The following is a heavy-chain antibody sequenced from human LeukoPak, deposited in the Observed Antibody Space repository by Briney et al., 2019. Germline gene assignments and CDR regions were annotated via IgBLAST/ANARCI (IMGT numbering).Heavy chain of an antibody. Sequence: ASVKVSCKASGDTFSSYAITWVRQAPGQGLEWMGGIIPIFDTSNYAQKSQGRVTFTSDDSTSTAYMELSSLRSEDTAVYYCARDRSGYDGDYYYYYYMDVWGKGTTVTVSS. CDR1: GDTFSSYA. V-gene: IGHV1-69*01. CDR2: IIPIFDTS. CDR3: ARDRSGYDGDYYYYYYMDV. J-gene: IGHJ6*03. D-gene: IGHD5-12*01.